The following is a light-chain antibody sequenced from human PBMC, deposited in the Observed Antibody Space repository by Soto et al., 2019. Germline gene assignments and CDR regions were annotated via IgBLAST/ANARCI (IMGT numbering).Light chain of an antibody. Sequence: QSVLTQPPSASATPGPRVTISCSGSNSNIGTNTVNWYQQLPGTAPRLLIYTNNQRPSGVPQRFSGSKTGTSASLAIGGLQSEDGADYYCAAWDDSLGAYVFGTGTKVTVL. J-gene: IGLJ1*01. CDR1: NSNIGTNT. CDR3: AAWDDSLGAYV. CDR2: TNN. V-gene: IGLV1-44*01.